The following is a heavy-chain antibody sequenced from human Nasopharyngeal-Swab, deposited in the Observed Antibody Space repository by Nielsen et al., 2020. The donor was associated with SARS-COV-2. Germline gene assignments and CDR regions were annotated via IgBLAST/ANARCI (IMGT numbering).Heavy chain of an antibody. J-gene: IGHJ1*01. Sequence: GESLKISCAASGFTFSSYAMHWVRQAPGKGLEWVAVISDDGGIKHYADSVKGRFTISRDNSQNTLFLQMNSLRTEDTAVYYCATGAVSGTTYAEYFQNWGQGTLVTVSS. CDR1: GFTFSSYA. CDR3: ATGAVSGTTYAEYFQN. CDR2: ISDDGGIK. V-gene: IGHV3-30-3*01. D-gene: IGHD1-26*01.